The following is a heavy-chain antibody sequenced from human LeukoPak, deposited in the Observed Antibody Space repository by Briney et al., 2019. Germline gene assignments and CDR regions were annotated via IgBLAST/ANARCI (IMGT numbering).Heavy chain of an antibody. D-gene: IGHD6-19*01. V-gene: IGHV3-7*01. J-gene: IGHJ4*02. CDR3: ARGGDIAVAGFLGGS. CDR1: GFTITNYW. CDR2: IKQDGSEK. Sequence: GGSLRLSCEASGFTITNYWMSWVRQAPGKGLEWVANIKQDGSEKNYVDSVKGRFTISRDNAKNSLYLQMNSLRTEDTAVYYCARGGDIAVAGFLGGSWGQGTLVTVSS.